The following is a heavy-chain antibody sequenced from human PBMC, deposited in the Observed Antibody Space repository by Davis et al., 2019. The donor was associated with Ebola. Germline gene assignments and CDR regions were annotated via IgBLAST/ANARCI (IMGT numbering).Heavy chain of an antibody. J-gene: IGHJ6*02. CDR3: ATDATPRGLSGMDV. Sequence: PSETLSLTCTVSGGSSSNYYWNWIRQSPGKGLEWIGYVSDSGNTNYNPSLRSRVTISRDTSKTQFSLSLRSVTAADTAVYYCATDATPRGLSGMDVWGQGTTVTVSS. V-gene: IGHV4-59*12. D-gene: IGHD3-10*01. CDR2: VSDSGNT. CDR1: GGSSSNYY.